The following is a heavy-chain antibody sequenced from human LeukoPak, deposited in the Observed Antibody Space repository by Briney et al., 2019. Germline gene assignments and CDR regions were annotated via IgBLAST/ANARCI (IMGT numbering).Heavy chain of an antibody. CDR3: ARGVSGDWYSGYYFDL. D-gene: IGHD6-19*01. J-gene: IGHJ2*01. V-gene: IGHV1-69*04. CDR1: GGTFSSYA. CDR2: IIPILGIG. Sequence: SVKVSCKASGGTFSSYAISWVRQAPGQGLEWMGRIIPILGIGNYAQKLQGRVTITADKSTSTAYMDLSSLRSEDTAVYYCARGVSGDWYSGYYFDLWGRGTLVTVSS.